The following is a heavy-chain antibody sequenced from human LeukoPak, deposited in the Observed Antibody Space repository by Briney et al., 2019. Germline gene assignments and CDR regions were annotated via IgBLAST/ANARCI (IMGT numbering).Heavy chain of an antibody. Sequence: PGGSPRLSCAASGFTFSDYYMSWIRQAPGKGLEWVSYISSSGSTIYYADSVKGRFTISRDNAKNSLYLQMNSLRAEDTAVYYCARSTVTTRARNYYYGMDVWGQGTTVTVSS. CDR2: ISSSGSTI. J-gene: IGHJ6*02. CDR3: ARSTVTTRARNYYYGMDV. D-gene: IGHD4-17*01. CDR1: GFTFSDYY. V-gene: IGHV3-11*04.